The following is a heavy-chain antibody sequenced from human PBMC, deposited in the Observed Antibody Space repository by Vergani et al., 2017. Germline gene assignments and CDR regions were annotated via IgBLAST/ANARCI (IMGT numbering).Heavy chain of an antibody. J-gene: IGHJ6*03. D-gene: IGHD4-23*01. Sequence: QVQLVQSGAEVKKPGSSVKVSCKASGGTFSSYAISWVRQAPGQGLEWMGGIIPIFGTANYAQKFQGRVTITLDESTSTAYLELSSLRSEDTALYYCARGRWKRNYYYCYMDVWGKGTTVTVSS. CDR3: ARGRWKRNYYYCYMDV. CDR1: GGTFSSYA. CDR2: IIPIFGTA. V-gene: IGHV1-69*01.